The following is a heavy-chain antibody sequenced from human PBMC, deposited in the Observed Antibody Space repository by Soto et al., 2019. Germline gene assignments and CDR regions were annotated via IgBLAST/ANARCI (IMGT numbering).Heavy chain of an antibody. CDR1: GYTFTSYY. V-gene: IGHV1-46*01. J-gene: IGHJ4*02. CDR2: INPSGGST. D-gene: IGHD6-19*01. CDR3: AREVERSRGYSSGWSSDY. Sequence: GASVKVSSKASGYTFTSYYMHWVRQAPGQGLEWMGIINPSGGSTSYAQKFQGRVTMTRDTSTSTVYMELSSLRSEDTAVYYCAREVERSRGYSSGWSSDYWGQGTLVTVSS.